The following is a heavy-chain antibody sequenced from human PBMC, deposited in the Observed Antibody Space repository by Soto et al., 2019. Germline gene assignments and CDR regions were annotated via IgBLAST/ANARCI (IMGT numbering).Heavy chain of an antibody. J-gene: IGHJ3*02. CDR1: GFTLGTYW. CDR2: IKQDESKK. CDR3: ARDVSPGSSSLYLDAFDS. V-gene: IGHV3-7*05. Sequence: EVQLEESGGGLVQPGGSLRLSCAASGFTLGTYWMTWVRQAPGKGLEWVANIKQDESKKSYLDSVRGRFTISRDNARNSLYLQMNSLRVEDTGLYYCARDVSPGSSSLYLDAFDSWGQGTMVIVSS. D-gene: IGHD3-10*01.